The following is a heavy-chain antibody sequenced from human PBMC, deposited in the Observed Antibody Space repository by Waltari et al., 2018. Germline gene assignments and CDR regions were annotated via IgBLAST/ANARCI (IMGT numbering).Heavy chain of an antibody. CDR3: AKDSGAAARGYYGMDV. J-gene: IGHJ6*02. Sequence: EVQLLESGGGLVQPGGSLRLSCAASGFTFSSYAMSWVRQAPGRGLEWVSAISGSGGSTYYADSVKGRFTISRDNSKNTLYLQMNSLRAEDTAVYYCAKDSGAAARGYYGMDVWGQGTTVTVSS. D-gene: IGHD6-13*01. CDR1: GFTFSSYA. CDR2: ISGSGGST. V-gene: IGHV3-23*01.